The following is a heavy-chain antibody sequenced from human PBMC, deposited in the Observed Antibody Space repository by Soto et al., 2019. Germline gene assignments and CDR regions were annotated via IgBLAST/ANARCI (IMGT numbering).Heavy chain of an antibody. Sequence: SETLSLTCAVHGGSFSGYYWTLGRTNYNPSLKSRVTMSLDTSKKQFSLKLSSVTAADTAVYYCARRPTWTRLTIFGVVHRVPGAFDIWGQGTMVTVSS. V-gene: IGHV4-34*01. J-gene: IGHJ3*02. CDR2: LGRT. CDR3: ARRPTWTRLTIFGVVHRVPGAFDI. CDR1: GGSFSGYY. D-gene: IGHD3-3*01.